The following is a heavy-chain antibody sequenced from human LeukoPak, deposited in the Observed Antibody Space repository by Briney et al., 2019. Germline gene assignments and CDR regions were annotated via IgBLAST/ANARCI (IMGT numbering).Heavy chain of an antibody. CDR3: AREQYGSDDALDI. CDR2: IWFDGSNK. J-gene: IGHJ3*02. D-gene: IGHD4-17*01. V-gene: IGHV3-33*01. CDR1: GFTFSSYG. Sequence: GRSLRLSCAASGFTFSSYGMHWVRQAPGKGLEWVAVIWFDGSNKYYADSVKGRFTVSRDNSKNTMDMQMNSLRAEDTAVYYCAREQYGSDDALDIWGQGTMVTVSS.